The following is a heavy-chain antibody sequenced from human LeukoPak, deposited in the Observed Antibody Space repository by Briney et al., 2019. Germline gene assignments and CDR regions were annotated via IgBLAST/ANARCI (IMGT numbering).Heavy chain of an antibody. CDR1: GFTFSSYS. CDR2: ISSSSSPI. Sequence: GGSLRLSCAASGFTFSSYSMNWVRQAPGKGLEWVSYISSSSSPIYYADSVKGRFTISRDNAKNSLYLQMNNLRGEDTAVYYCARAKTTVVTPEFDYWGQGTLVTVSS. CDR3: ARAKTTVVTPEFDY. V-gene: IGHV3-48*01. J-gene: IGHJ4*02. D-gene: IGHD4-23*01.